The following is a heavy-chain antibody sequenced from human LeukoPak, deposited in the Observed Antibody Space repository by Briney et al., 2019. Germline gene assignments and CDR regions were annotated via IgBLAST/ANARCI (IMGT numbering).Heavy chain of an antibody. CDR1: GYTFTSYG. V-gene: IGHV1-18*01. CDR2: ISAYNGNT. J-gene: IGHJ6*02. CDR3: ARGPDRRASYYYYGMDV. Sequence: GASVKVSCKASGYTFTSYGISWVRQAPGQGLEWMGWISAYNGNTNYAQKLQGRVTMTTDTSTSTAYMELRSLRSDDTAVYYCARGPDRRASYYYYGMDVWGQGTTVTVSS.